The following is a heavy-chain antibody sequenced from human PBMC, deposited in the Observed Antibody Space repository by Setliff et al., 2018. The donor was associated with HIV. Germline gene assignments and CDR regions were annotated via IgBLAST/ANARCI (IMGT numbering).Heavy chain of an antibody. CDR3: ASTYYDFWSAYLDY. D-gene: IGHD3-3*01. Sequence: PGGSLRLSCIASGFTFQNFAMNWVRHFPGKGLEWVAAISGSGHNSTYSDSVKGRFTISRDNSKNTLYLQMNSLRAEDTAVYYCASTYYDFWSAYLDYWGQGTLVTVSS. CDR1: GFTFQNFA. V-gene: IGHV3-23*01. J-gene: IGHJ4*02. CDR2: ISGSGHNS.